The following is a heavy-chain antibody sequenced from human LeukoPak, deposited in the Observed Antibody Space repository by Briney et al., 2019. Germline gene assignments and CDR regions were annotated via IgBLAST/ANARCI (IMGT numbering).Heavy chain of an antibody. J-gene: IGHJ4*02. CDR2: IWYDGSNK. D-gene: IGHD4-23*01. V-gene: IGHV3-33*01. CDR1: GFTFSTYG. Sequence: GGSLRLSCAASGFTFSTYGMHWVRQAPGKGLEWVAVIWYDGSNKLHADSVKGRFTISRDNSKNTLYLQVNSLRAEDTAVYYSVRASTLVSYVDYWGQGTLVTVSS. CDR3: VRASTLVSYVDY.